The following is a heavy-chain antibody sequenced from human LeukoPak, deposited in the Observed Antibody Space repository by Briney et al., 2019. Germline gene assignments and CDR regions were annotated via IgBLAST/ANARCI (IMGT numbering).Heavy chain of an antibody. D-gene: IGHD2-15*01. CDR3: ARDRMGAPTYYYYMDV. J-gene: IGHJ6*03. CDR1: GGTFSSYA. V-gene: IGHV1-69*05. Sequence: GASVKVSCKASGGTFSSYAISWVPQAPGQGLEWMGRIIPIFGTANYAQKFQGRVTITTDESTSTAYMELSSLRSEDTAVYYCARDRMGAPTYYYYMDVWGKGTTVTVSS. CDR2: IIPIFGTA.